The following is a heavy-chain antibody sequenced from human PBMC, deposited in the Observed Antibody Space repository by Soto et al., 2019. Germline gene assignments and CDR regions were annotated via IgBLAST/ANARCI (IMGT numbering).Heavy chain of an antibody. Sequence: QVQLVQSGAEVKKPGSSVKVSCKASGGTFSSYTISWVRQAPGQGLEWMGRIIPILGIANYAQKFQGRVTITADKATSTAYMELSSLRSEDTAVYYCARDTEYCSGGSCYRDYWGQGTLVTVSS. CDR2: IIPILGIA. J-gene: IGHJ4*02. D-gene: IGHD2-15*01. CDR1: GGTFSSYT. CDR3: ARDTEYCSGGSCYRDY. V-gene: IGHV1-69*08.